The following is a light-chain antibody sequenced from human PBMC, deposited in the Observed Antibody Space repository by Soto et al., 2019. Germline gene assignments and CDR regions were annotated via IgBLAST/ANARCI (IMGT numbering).Light chain of an antibody. CDR2: RNN. CDR1: SSNIGSNY. J-gene: IGLJ2*01. CDR3: AAGDDSLV. V-gene: IGLV1-47*01. Sequence: QAVLTQPPSASGTPGQRVTISCSGSSSNIGSNYVYWYQQLPGTAPKLLIYRNNQRPSGVPDRFSGSKSGTSASLAISGLRSEDEADYYCAAGDDSLVFGGGTKVTVL.